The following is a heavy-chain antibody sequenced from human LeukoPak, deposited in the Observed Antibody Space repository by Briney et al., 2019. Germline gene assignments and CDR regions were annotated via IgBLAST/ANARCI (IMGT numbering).Heavy chain of an antibody. D-gene: IGHD2-2*02. V-gene: IGHV1-2*02. CDR2: ISPNSGAT. CDR1: GYTLTSYA. J-gene: IGHJ4*02. CDR3: ARRYCSSTNCYMDFDY. Sequence: ASVKVSCKASGYTLTSYAMHWVRQAPGQGLEWMGWISPNSGATNYPQKFQGRVTLTRDTSISTAYMELSSLRSDDTAIYYCARRYCSSTNCYMDFDYWGQGTLVTVSS.